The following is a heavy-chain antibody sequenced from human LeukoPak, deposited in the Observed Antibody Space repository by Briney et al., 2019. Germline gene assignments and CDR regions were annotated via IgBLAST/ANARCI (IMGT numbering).Heavy chain of an antibody. CDR3: AKGQNYYDSSGYFDY. Sequence: GGSLRLSCAASGFTFSSYYMHWVRQDPGKGLVWVSRINSDGSNTIYADSVKGRFTISRDNSKNTLYLQMNSLRAEDTAVYYCAKGQNYYDSSGYFDYWGQGTLVTVSS. V-gene: IGHV3-74*01. J-gene: IGHJ4*02. D-gene: IGHD3-22*01. CDR2: INSDGSNT. CDR1: GFTFSSYY.